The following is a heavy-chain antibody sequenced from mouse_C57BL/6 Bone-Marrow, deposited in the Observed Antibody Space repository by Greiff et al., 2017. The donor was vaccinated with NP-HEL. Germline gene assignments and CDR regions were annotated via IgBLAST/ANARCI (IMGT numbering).Heavy chain of an antibody. J-gene: IGHJ2*01. CDR3: ARDFTTVVALYFDY. CDR1: GYTFTGYW. CDR2: ILPGSGST. D-gene: IGHD1-1*01. V-gene: IGHV1-9*01. Sequence: QVQLQQSGAELLKPGASVKLSCKATGYTFTGYWIEWVKQRPGHGLEWIGEILPGSGSTNYNEKFKGKGTFTADTSSNTAYMQLSSLTTEDSAIYYCARDFTTVVALYFDYWGQGTTLTVSS.